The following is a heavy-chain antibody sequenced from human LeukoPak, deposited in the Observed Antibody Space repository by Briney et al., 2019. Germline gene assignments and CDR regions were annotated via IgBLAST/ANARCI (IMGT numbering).Heavy chain of an antibody. Sequence: SSETLSLTCGVSGGSIDSTNWWNWVRQPPGKGLEWIGEIHHDGRINYNPSLKSRVTLSVDKSKNQFSLRLNSVTAADTAMYYCARSHDHLWGNYPDYWGQGTLVTVSS. D-gene: IGHD3-16*02. CDR1: GGSIDSTNW. V-gene: IGHV4/OR15-8*01. CDR2: IHHDGRI. J-gene: IGHJ4*02. CDR3: ARSHDHLWGNYPDY.